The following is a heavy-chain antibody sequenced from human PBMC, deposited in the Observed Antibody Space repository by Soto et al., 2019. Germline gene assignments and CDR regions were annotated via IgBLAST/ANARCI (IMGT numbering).Heavy chain of an antibody. CDR2: INAGNGNT. CDR1: GYTFTSYD. Sequence: QVQLVQSGAEEKKPGASVKVSCKASGYTFTSYDMHWVRHAPGQRLEWMGWINAGNGNTKYSQKFQGRVTITRDTSASTAYMELSSLRSEDTAVYYCARAWVVVTAPDYWGQGTLVTVSS. J-gene: IGHJ4*02. D-gene: IGHD2-21*02. CDR3: ARAWVVVTAPDY. V-gene: IGHV1-3*05.